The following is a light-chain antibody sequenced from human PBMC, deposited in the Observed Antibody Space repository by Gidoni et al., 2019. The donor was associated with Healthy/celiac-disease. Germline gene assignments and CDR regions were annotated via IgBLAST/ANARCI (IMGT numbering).Light chain of an antibody. CDR1: QSISSY. Sequence: DIQMTQSPSSLSASVGDRVTITCRASQSISSYLNWYQQKPGKAPKLLIYAASSLQSGVPSRFSGSASGTDFTLTISSLQPEDFATYYCQQSYSTPRTFXQXTKVEIK. V-gene: IGKV1-39*01. CDR2: AAS. J-gene: IGKJ1*01. CDR3: QQSYSTPRT.